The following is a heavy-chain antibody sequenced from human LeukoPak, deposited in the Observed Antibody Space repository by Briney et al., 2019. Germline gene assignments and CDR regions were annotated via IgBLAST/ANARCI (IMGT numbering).Heavy chain of an antibody. CDR2: IYYSGST. J-gene: IGHJ4*02. CDR1: GGSISSYY. Sequence: SETLSLTCTVSGGSISSYYWSWIRQPPGKGLEWIGYIYYSGSTNYNPSLKSRVTISVDTSKNQFSLKLSSVTAADTAVYYCARPPATTMVRGVIITGWGQGTLVTVSS. CDR3: ARPPATTMVRGVIITG. V-gene: IGHV4-59*08. D-gene: IGHD3-10*01.